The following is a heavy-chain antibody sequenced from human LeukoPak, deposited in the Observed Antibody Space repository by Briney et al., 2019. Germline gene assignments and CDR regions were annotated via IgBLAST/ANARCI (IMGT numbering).Heavy chain of an antibody. D-gene: IGHD3-10*01. CDR3: ARDDWGPFGEPPSGV. V-gene: IGHV1-18*01. CDR2: ISAYNGNT. CDR1: GYTFTSYG. Sequence: ASVKVSCKASGYTFTSYGISWVRQAPGQGLEWMGWISAYNGNTNYAQKLQGRVTMTTDTSTSTAYMELRSLRSDDTAVYYCARDDWGPFGEPPSGVWGKGTTVSISS. J-gene: IGHJ6*04.